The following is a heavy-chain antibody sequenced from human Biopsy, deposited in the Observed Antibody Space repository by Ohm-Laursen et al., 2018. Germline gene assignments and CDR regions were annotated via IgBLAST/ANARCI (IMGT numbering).Heavy chain of an antibody. Sequence: PSETLSLTCVVYGATSSDYYWSWIRQPPGKGLEWLGQIDRSGNTNYNPSLKGRLTISANTSKNQFSLKLTSVTAADTAVYFCGNEIYGRDYWGQGALVTVSS. CDR1: GATSSDYY. CDR2: IDRSGNT. CDR3: GNEIYGRDY. D-gene: IGHD4-17*01. J-gene: IGHJ4*02. V-gene: IGHV4-34*08.